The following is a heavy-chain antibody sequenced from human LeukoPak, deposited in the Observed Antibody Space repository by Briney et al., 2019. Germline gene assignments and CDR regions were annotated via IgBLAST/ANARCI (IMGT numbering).Heavy chain of an antibody. CDR1: GGSFSGYY. CDR2: INHSGST. V-gene: IGHV4-34*01. D-gene: IGHD6-13*01. Sequence: SETLSLTCAVYGGSFSGYYWSWIRQPPGKGLEWIREINHSGSTNYNPSLKSRVTISIDTSKNQFSLKLSSVTAADTAVYYCARGRDTYSSSWYYWGQGTLVTVSS. J-gene: IGHJ4*02. CDR3: ARGRDTYSSSWYY.